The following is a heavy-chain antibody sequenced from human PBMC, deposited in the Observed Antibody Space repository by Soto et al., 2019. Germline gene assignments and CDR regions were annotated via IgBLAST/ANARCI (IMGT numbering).Heavy chain of an antibody. J-gene: IGHJ6*03. CDR2: IDWDDDK. Sequence: SGPTLVNPTQTLTLTCTFSGFSLSTSGMCVSWIRQPPGKALEWLARIDWDDDKYYSTSLKTRLTISKDTSKNQVVLTMTNMDPVDTATYYCARIYVVVPAVADMDVWGKGTTVTVSS. CDR1: GFSLSTSGMC. V-gene: IGHV2-70*11. CDR3: ARIYVVVPAVADMDV. D-gene: IGHD2-2*01.